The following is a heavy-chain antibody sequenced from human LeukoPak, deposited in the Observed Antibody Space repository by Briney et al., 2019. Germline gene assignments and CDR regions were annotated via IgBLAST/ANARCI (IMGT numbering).Heavy chain of an antibody. V-gene: IGHV3-48*03. D-gene: IGHD3-10*01. CDR2: ISSSGSTI. J-gene: IGHJ4*02. CDR3: ARGGILWFGELEPFDY. Sequence: GGSLRLSCAASGFTFSSYEMNWVRQAPGKGLEWVSYISSSGSTIYYANSVKGRFTISRDNAKNSLYLQMNSLRAEDTAVYYCARGGILWFGELEPFDYWGQGTLVTVSS. CDR1: GFTFSSYE.